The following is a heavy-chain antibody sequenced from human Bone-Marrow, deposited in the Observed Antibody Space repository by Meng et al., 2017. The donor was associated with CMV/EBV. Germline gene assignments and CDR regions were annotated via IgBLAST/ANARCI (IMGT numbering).Heavy chain of an antibody. D-gene: IGHD2-2*02. CDR2: IYPGDSDT. CDR1: GYSFTSYW. J-gene: IGHJ6*02. CDR3: ARRGYCSSTSCYNVYYYYGMDV. V-gene: IGHV5-51*01. Sequence: KVSCKGSGYSFTSYWIGWVRQMPGKGLEWMGIIYPGDSDTGYSPSFQGQVTISADKSISTAYLQWSSLKASDTAMYYCARRGYCSSTSCYNVYYYYGMDVWGQGTTVTVSS.